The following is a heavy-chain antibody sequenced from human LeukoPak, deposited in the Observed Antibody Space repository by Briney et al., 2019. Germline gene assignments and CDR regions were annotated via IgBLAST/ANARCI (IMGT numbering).Heavy chain of an antibody. Sequence: PGGSLRLSCAASGFTFSSYWMHWVRQAPGKGLVWVSRINTDGSSTSYADSVKGRFTISRDNAKNTLYLQMNSLRAEDTAVYYCARGVVPAATPRDWGQGTLVTVSS. CDR1: GFTFSSYW. V-gene: IGHV3-74*01. CDR2: INTDGSST. J-gene: IGHJ4*02. D-gene: IGHD2-2*01. CDR3: ARGVVPAATPRD.